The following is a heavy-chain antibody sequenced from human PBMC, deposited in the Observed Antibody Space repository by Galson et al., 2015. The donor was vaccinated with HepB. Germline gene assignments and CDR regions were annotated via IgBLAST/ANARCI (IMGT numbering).Heavy chain of an antibody. CDR2: IDPSDSYT. D-gene: IGHD1-1*01. CDR1: GYSFTSYW. J-gene: IGHJ4*02. CDR3: ARHVSHDNDFDY. Sequence: QSGAEVKKPGESLRISCKGSGYSFTSYWISWVRQMPGKGLEWMGRIDPSDSYTNCSPSFQGHVTISADKSISTAYLQWSSLKASDTAMYYCARHVSHDNDFDYWGQGTPVTVSS. V-gene: IGHV5-10-1*01.